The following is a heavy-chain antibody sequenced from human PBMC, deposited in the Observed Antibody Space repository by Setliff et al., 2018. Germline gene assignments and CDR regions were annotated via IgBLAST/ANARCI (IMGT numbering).Heavy chain of an antibody. CDR2: INPSSGGT. Sequence: GASVKVSCKAFRYTFNDYYIHWVRQTPGQGLEWMGRINPSSGGTDDAQNFLGRVTMTRDTAISTAYMELSRLTSDDTAVYYCARAEYTSSSLYYYMDVWGKGTTVTVS. V-gene: IGHV1-2*06. CDR3: ARAEYTSSSLYYYMDV. CDR1: RYTFNDYY. J-gene: IGHJ6*03. D-gene: IGHD6-6*01.